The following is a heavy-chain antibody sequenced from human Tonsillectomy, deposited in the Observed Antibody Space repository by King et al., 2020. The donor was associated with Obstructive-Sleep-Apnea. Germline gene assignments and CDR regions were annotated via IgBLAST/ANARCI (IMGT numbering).Heavy chain of an antibody. CDR3: ARLTRELYGDYWYFDL. J-gene: IGHJ2*01. CDR2: IYYSGST. D-gene: IGHD4-17*01. Sequence: QLQESGPGLVKPSETLSLTCTVSGGSISSYYWSWIRQPPGKGLEWIGYIYYSGSTNYNPSLKGRVTISVDTYKNQFSLKLSYVTAADTAVYYCARLTRELYGDYWYFDLWGRGTLVTVSS. CDR1: GGSISSYY. V-gene: IGHV4-59*08.